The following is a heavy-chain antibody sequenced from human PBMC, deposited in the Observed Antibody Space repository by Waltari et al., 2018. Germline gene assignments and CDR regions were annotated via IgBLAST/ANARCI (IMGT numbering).Heavy chain of an antibody. Sequence: QVQLQQWGAGLLKPSETLSLTCAVYGGSFSGYYWSWIRQPPGKGLAWIGEINHSGSTNYNPSLKSRVTISVDTSKNQFSLKLSSVTAADTAVYYCARLALRYFDWLLDYWGQGTLVTVSS. CDR3: ARLALRYFDWLLDY. D-gene: IGHD3-9*01. J-gene: IGHJ4*02. CDR1: GGSFSGYY. CDR2: INHSGST. V-gene: IGHV4-34*01.